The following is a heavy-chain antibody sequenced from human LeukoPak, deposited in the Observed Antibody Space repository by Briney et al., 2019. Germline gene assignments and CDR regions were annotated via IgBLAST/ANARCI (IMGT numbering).Heavy chain of an antibody. CDR2: ISSSSSYI. V-gene: IGHV3-21*01. Sequence: PGGSLRLSCAASGFTFSSYSMNWVRQAPGKGLEWVSSISSSSSYIYYADSVKGRFTISRDNAKNSLYLQMNSLRAEDMAVYYCARDLYYYDSSGYYHRDGFDYWGQGTLVTVSS. J-gene: IGHJ4*02. D-gene: IGHD3-22*01. CDR3: ARDLYYYDSSGYYHRDGFDY. CDR1: GFTFSSYS.